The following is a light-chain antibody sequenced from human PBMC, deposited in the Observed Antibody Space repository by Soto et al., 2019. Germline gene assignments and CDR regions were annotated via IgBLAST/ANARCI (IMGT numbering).Light chain of an antibody. CDR2: DVS. Sequence: QSALTQPASVSGSPGQSITISCTGSSSDIGGYNYVSWYQQHPGKAPKLLIYDVSYRPSGISDLFSGSKSGNTASLTISGLQPDDEADYCCSSYGASSTLFGGGTKLTVL. CDR1: SSDIGGYNY. CDR3: SSYGASSTL. V-gene: IGLV2-14*03. J-gene: IGLJ2*01.